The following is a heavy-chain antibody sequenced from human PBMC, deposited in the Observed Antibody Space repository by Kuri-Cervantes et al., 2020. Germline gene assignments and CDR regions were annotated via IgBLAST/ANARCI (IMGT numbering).Heavy chain of an antibody. CDR2: IYYSGST. CDR1: GGSISSYY. J-gene: IGHJ5*02. CDR3: ARHSSRNWFDP. V-gene: IGHV4-39*01. Sequence: SETLSLTCTVSGGSISSYYWGWIRQPPGKGLEWIGSIYYSGSTYYNPSLKSRVTISVDTSKNQFSLKLSSVTAADTAVYYCARHSSRNWFDPWGQGTLVTVSS. D-gene: IGHD6-13*01.